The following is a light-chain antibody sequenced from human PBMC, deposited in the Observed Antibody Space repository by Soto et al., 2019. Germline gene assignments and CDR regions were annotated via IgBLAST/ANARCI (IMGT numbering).Light chain of an antibody. J-gene: IGKJ5*01. CDR2: AAS. CDR1: QSIRSS. Sequence: DIQMTQSPSSLSASLGDRVTITCRASQSIRSSLNWHQQKPGKAPKLLIYAASSLQSGVPARFSGSGSGTDFTLTISSLQPEDFATYYCQQSYSTRITFGQGTRLEIK. CDR3: QQSYSTRIT. V-gene: IGKV1-39*01.